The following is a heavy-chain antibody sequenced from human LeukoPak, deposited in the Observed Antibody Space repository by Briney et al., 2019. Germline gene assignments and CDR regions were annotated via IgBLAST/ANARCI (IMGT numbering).Heavy chain of an antibody. CDR3: ARRGIAARAFDY. V-gene: IGHV1-8*03. D-gene: IGHD6-6*01. J-gene: IGHJ4*02. CDR2: KNPNSGNT. Sequence: ASVKVSCKASGYTFTSYDINWVRQATGQGLEWMGWKNPNSGNTGYAQKFQGRVTITRNTSISTAYMELSSLRSEDTAVYYCARRGIAARAFDYWGQGTLVTVSS. CDR1: GYTFTSYD.